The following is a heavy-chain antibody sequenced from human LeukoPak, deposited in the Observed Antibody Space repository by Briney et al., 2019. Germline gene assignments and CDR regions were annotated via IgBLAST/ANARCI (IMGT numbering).Heavy chain of an antibody. CDR3: ARDGGYRFDY. J-gene: IGHJ4*02. Sequence: TSGGSLRLSCVASGFSFSSYWMSWVRQAPGKGLEWVSSITTDSSYIFYADSVKGRFTISRDNAKNSLYLQMNNLRAEDTAVYYCARDGGYRFDYWGQGTLVTVSS. D-gene: IGHD3-16*01. CDR1: GFSFSSYW. CDR2: ITTDSSYI. V-gene: IGHV3-21*01.